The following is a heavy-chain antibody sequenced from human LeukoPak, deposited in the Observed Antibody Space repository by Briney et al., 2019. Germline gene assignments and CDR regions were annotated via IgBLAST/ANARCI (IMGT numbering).Heavy chain of an antibody. Sequence: PGKSLRLSCTASGFTFSDYGMHWVRQAPGKGLEWVATVSGSGDRMYHADSVKGRFTISRDNSKNTIYLQMNSLRAEDTALYYCAKAAAAPGFDFWGQGTLVTVSS. CDR3: AKAAAAPGFDF. CDR2: VSGSGDRM. J-gene: IGHJ4*02. D-gene: IGHD6-13*01. V-gene: IGHV3-23*01. CDR1: GFTFSDYG.